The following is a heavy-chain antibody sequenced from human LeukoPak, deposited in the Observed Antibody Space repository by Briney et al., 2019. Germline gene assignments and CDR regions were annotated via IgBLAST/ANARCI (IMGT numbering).Heavy chain of an antibody. D-gene: IGHD3-10*01. J-gene: IGHJ6*02. Sequence: SETLSLTCTVSGGSMSGFFWTWIRQSPGRELEWIGSIYYSGSSTKYNPSLKSRVTISVDTSKSQFSLTLNSATAADTAVYYCARTSRHFYGSGTNLTPWPAGMDVWGQGTTVTVSS. CDR1: GGSMSGFF. CDR2: IYYSGSST. CDR3: ARTSRHFYGSGTNLTPWPAGMDV. V-gene: IGHV4-59*01.